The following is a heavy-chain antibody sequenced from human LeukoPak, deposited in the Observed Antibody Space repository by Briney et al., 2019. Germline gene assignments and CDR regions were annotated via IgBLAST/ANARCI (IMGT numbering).Heavy chain of an antibody. J-gene: IGHJ5*02. Sequence: GGSLRLSCAASGFTFSSYEMNWVRQAPGKGLEWVSYISSSGNTIYYADSVKGRFTVSRDNAKNSLYLQMNSLRAEDTAVYYSARDRYSSSWYNWFDPWGQGTLVTVSS. V-gene: IGHV3-48*03. CDR2: ISSSGNTI. D-gene: IGHD6-13*01. CDR1: GFTFSSYE. CDR3: ARDRYSSSWYNWFDP.